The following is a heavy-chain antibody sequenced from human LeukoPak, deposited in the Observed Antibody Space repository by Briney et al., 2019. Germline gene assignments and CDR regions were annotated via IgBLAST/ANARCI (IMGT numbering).Heavy chain of an antibody. J-gene: IGHJ6*03. CDR1: GFTFSSYW. Sequence: GGSLRLSCAASGFTFSSYWMSWVRQAPGRGLEWVANIKQDGSEKYYVDSVKGRFTISRDNAKNSLYLQMNSLRAEDTAVYYCASVSSSWYYYMDVWGKGTTVTVSS. CDR3: ASVSSSWYYYMDV. D-gene: IGHD6-13*01. CDR2: IKQDGSEK. V-gene: IGHV3-7*01.